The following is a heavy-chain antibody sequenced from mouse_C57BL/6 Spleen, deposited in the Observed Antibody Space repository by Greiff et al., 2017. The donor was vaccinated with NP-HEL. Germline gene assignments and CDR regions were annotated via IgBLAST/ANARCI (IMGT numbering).Heavy chain of an antibody. CDR2: ISSGSSTS. V-gene: IGHV5-17*01. D-gene: IGHD4-1*01. CDR1: GFTFSDYG. J-gene: IGHJ1*03. Sequence: EVQLVESGGGLVKPGGSLKLSCTASGFTFSDYGMHWVRQAPEKGLEWVAYISSGSSTSYYADTVKGRFTISRDNATNTLFLQMTSLRSEDTAMYYCARKKSWDGYFDVWGTGTTVTVSS. CDR3: ARKKSWDGYFDV.